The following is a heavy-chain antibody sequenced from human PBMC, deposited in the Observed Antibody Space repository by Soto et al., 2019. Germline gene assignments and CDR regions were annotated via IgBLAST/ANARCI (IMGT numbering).Heavy chain of an antibody. CDR1: GGSISSSSYY. J-gene: IGHJ3*02. V-gene: IGHV4-39*01. CDR2: IYYSGST. D-gene: IGHD6-13*01. Sequence: SETLSLTCTVSGGSISSSSYYWGWIRQPPGKGLEWIGSIYYSGSTYYNPSLKSRVTISVDTSKNQFSLKLSSVTAADTAVYYCARRIAAATGAFDIWGQGTMVTVS. CDR3: ARRIAAATGAFDI.